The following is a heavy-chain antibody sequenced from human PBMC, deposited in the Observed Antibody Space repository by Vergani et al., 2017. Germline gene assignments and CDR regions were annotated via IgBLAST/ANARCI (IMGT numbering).Heavy chain of an antibody. CDR1: GGSISGYY. D-gene: IGHD5-18*01. Sequence: QVQLQESGPGLVKPSETLSLTCSVSGGSISGYYWSWIRQPPGKGLEWIGYIYYSGSTIYNPSLKSRLTISVDTSKNQFSLKLSSVTAADMAVYYCARGGGGWEGAQVWQQTAGFDYWGQGILVIVSS. CDR3: ARGGGGWEGAQVWQQTAGFDY. J-gene: IGHJ4*02. V-gene: IGHV4-59*01. CDR2: IYYSGST.